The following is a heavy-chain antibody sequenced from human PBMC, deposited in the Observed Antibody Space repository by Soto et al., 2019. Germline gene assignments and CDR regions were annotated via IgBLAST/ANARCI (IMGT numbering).Heavy chain of an antibody. CDR3: ARSSGWYDRGFDP. CDR2: IYPGDSDT. V-gene: IGHV5-51*01. CDR1: GYSFTIYW. J-gene: IGHJ5*02. D-gene: IGHD6-19*01. Sequence: GESLKISCKGSGYSFTIYWIGWVRQMPGKGLEWMGIIYPGDSDTRYSPSFQGQVTISADKSISTAYLQWSSLKASDTAMYYCARSSGWYDRGFDPWGQGTLVTVSS.